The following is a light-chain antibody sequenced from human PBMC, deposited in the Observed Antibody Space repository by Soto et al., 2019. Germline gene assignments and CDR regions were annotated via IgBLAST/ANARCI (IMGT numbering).Light chain of an antibody. CDR2: YDS. V-gene: IGLV3-21*04. J-gene: IGLJ2*01. CDR1: NIGSKS. Sequence: SYELTQPPSVSVAPGKTARITCGGNNIGSKSVHWYQQKPGQAPVLVIYYDSDRPSGIPERFSGSNSGNTATLTISRVEAGYEADYYCQVWDSSSDHPVVGGGTKLTVL. CDR3: QVWDSSSDHPV.